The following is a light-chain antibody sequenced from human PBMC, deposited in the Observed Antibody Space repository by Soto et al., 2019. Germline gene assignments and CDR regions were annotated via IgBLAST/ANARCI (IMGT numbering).Light chain of an antibody. CDR3: CSYAGSSTWV. CDR1: SSDVGSYNL. V-gene: IGLV2-23*01. J-gene: IGLJ3*02. CDR2: EGS. Sequence: QSALTQPASVSGSPGQSITTSCTGTSSDVGSYNLVSWYQQHPGKAPKLMIYEGSKRPSGVSNRFSGSKSDNTASLTISGLQAEDEADYYCCSYAGSSTWVFGGGTKVTVL.